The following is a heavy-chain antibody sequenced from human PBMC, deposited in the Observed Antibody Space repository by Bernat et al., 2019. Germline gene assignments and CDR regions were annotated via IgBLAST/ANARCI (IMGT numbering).Heavy chain of an antibody. CDR1: GGSISSSSYY. D-gene: IGHD6-13*01. Sequence: QLQLQESGPGLVKPSETLSLTCTVSGGSISSSSYYWGWIRQPPGMGLEWIGSIYYSGSTYYNPSLKSRVTISVDTSKNQFSMKRSSVTAADTAVYYCTSRKAAAGVDYWGQGTLVTVSS. CDR3: TSRKAAAGVDY. CDR2: IYYSGST. V-gene: IGHV4-39*01. J-gene: IGHJ4*02.